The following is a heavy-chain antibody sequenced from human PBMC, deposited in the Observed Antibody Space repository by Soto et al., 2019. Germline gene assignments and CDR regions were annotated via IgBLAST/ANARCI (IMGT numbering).Heavy chain of an antibody. D-gene: IGHD6-19*01. CDR2: ISSSGSTI. J-gene: IGHJ6*03. V-gene: IGHV3-11*01. CDR1: GFPFSDYY. CDR3: ARTSYSSGFFNYYYYMDV. Sequence: GGSLRLSCAASGFPFSDYYMSWIRQAPGKGLEWVSYISSSGSTIYYADSVKGRFTISRDNAKNSLYLQMNSLRAEDTAVYYCARTSYSSGFFNYYYYMDVWGKGTTVTVSS.